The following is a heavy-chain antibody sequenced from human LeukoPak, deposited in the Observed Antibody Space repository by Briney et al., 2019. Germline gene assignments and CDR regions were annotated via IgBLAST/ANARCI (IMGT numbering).Heavy chain of an antibody. D-gene: IGHD3-10*01. J-gene: IGHJ5*02. V-gene: IGHV1-18*01. Sequence: ASVKVSCKASGYTFTSYGISWVRQAPGQGLEWMGWISAYNGDTNYAQKLQGRVTMTTDTSTSTAYVELRSLRSDDTAVYYCARDLGGSEINWFDPWGQGTLVTVSS. CDR1: GYTFTSYG. CDR3: ARDLGGSEINWFDP. CDR2: ISAYNGDT.